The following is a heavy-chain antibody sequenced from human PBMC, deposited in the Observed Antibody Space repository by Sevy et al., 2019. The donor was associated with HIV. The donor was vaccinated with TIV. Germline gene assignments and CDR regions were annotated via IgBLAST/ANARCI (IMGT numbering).Heavy chain of an antibody. Sequence: SENVSLTCTVSGGSITSLYWNWIRQPPGKGLEWIANIYYNGHINYNPSLKSRVTLSLDTSKNQFSLRLSSVTAADTAMYYCAGENAWGRGYSWGQGTLVTVSS. CDR1: GGSITSLY. CDR2: IYYNGHI. CDR3: AGENAWGRGYS. V-gene: IGHV4-59*08. J-gene: IGHJ4*02. D-gene: IGHD1-26*01.